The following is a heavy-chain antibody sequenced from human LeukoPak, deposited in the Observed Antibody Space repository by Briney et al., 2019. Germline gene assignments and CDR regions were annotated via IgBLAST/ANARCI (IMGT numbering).Heavy chain of an antibody. CDR3: ARDGGYDFWSGYYQDY. V-gene: IGHV3-30-3*01. CDR2: ISYDANIGSNK. J-gene: IGHJ4*02. D-gene: IGHD3-3*01. Sequence: GGSLRLSCAASGFIFSSNYMSWVRQAPGKGLEWVALISYDANIGSNKYYADSVKGRFTISRDNSKNTLYLQMNSLRAEDTAVYYCARDGGYDFWSGYYQDYWGQGTLVTVSS. CDR1: GFIFSSNY.